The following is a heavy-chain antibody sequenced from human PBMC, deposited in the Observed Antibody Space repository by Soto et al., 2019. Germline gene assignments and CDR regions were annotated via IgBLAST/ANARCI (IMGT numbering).Heavy chain of an antibody. D-gene: IGHD6-6*01. V-gene: IGHV1-18*01. Sequence: ASVKVSCKASGYTFTSYGISWVRQAPGQGLEWMGWISAYNGNTNYAQKLQGRVTMTTDTSTSTAYMGLRSLRSDDTAVYYCAVSSIAARIDYWGQGTLVTVSS. CDR1: GYTFTSYG. CDR2: ISAYNGNT. CDR3: AVSSIAARIDY. J-gene: IGHJ4*02.